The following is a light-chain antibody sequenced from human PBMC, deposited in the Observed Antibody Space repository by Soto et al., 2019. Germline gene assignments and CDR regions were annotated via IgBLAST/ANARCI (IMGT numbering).Light chain of an antibody. CDR1: QASSTY. V-gene: IGKV1-9*01. Sequence: DIQLTQSSSFLSASVGDKVTITCRASQASSTYLAWYQQKPGKAPELLIYAASTLQTGVPSRFRGSGSGTEFPLTIRSLQPEDLATYLCQQLNGYPITFGGGTKVEIK. J-gene: IGKJ4*01. CDR3: QQLNGYPIT. CDR2: AAS.